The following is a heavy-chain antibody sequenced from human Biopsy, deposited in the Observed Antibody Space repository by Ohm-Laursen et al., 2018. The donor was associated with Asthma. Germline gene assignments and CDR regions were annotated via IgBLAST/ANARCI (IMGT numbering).Heavy chain of an antibody. CDR3: ARTYYDFLTGQVKDVFGV. J-gene: IGHJ3*01. V-gene: IGHV1-3*04. CDR2: VNTGNGDT. Sequence: ASVKVSCKASGYNFISFAIHWVRQAPGQRLEWMGWVNTGNGDTKYSQRFQGRVTITRDTSASAAYMELRSLRSEDTATYYCARTYYDFLTGQVKDVFGVWGQGTMVTVSS. CDR1: GYNFISFA. D-gene: IGHD3-9*01.